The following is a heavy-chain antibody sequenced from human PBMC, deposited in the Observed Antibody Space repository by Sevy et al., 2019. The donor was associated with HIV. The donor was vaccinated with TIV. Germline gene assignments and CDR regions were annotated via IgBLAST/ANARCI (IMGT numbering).Heavy chain of an antibody. D-gene: IGHD2-8*01. CDR2: IYSGGST. V-gene: IGHV3-53*01. CDR1: GFTVSSNY. J-gene: IGHJ1*01. Sequence: GGSLRLSCAASGFTVSSNYMSWVRQAPGKGLEWVSVIYSGGSTYYADSVKGRFTISRDNSKNTLYLQMNSLRAEDTAVYYCAGDKREWGSLFQHWGQGTLVTVSS. CDR3: AGDKREWGSLFQH.